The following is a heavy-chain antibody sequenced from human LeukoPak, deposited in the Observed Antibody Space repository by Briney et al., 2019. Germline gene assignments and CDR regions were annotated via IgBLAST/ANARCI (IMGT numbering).Heavy chain of an antibody. V-gene: IGHV3-74*01. CDR1: GFTFSSYW. D-gene: IGHD3-22*01. CDR2: IRSDGST. J-gene: IGHJ1*01. Sequence: HPGGSLRLSCAASGFTFSSYWMHWVRQAPGKGLVWVSRIRSDGSTNYADSVKGRFTISRDNAKNTVSLQMNSLRAEDTGVYYCARAPSEIGGYYPEYFRHWGQGILVTVSS. CDR3: ARAPSEIGGYYPEYFRH.